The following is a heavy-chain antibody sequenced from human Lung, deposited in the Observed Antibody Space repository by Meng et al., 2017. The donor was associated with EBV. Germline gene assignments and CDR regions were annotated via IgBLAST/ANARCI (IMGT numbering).Heavy chain of an antibody. V-gene: IGHV4-31*03. CDR1: GGSISSGGYY. Sequence: QKSGPGLVKPSQTRSLTCTVSGGSISSGGYYWSWIRQHPGKGLEWIGYIHSSGSTYYNPSLRSRLTISVDTSKNQFSLKLSSVTAADTAVYYCARASYGSGSPLGESWFDPWGQGTLVTVSS. CDR3: ARASYGSGSPLGESWFDP. D-gene: IGHD3-10*01. CDR2: IHSSGST. J-gene: IGHJ5*02.